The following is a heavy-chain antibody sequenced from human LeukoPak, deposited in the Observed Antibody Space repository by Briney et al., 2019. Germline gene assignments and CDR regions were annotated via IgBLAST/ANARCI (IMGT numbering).Heavy chain of an antibody. Sequence: GASVKVSCKASGYTFTGYYVHWVRQAPGQGLEWMGWIALNTGDTHSAQKFQHRVTMTRDTSISTAYLELTRLTSDDTAVYYCARDLFWTGFYYFDFWGQGTLVTVSS. CDR3: ARDLFWTGFYYFDF. V-gene: IGHV1-2*02. D-gene: IGHD3/OR15-3a*01. CDR2: IALNTGDT. J-gene: IGHJ4*02. CDR1: GYTFTGYY.